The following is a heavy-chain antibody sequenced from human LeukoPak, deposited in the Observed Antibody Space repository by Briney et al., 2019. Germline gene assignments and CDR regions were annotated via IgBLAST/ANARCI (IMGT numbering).Heavy chain of an antibody. J-gene: IGHJ4*02. CDR3: ARPGGYYDPFDN. Sequence: SETLSLTCTVFGGSITSSSYYWGWIRQPPGKGLEWIGSSYYSGSTYYNPSLKSRVTIPVDTSNNQFSLRLTSVTAADTAVYYCARPGGYYDPFDNWGRGTLVTVSS. CDR2: SYYSGST. V-gene: IGHV4-39*01. CDR1: GGSITSSSYY. D-gene: IGHD3-22*01.